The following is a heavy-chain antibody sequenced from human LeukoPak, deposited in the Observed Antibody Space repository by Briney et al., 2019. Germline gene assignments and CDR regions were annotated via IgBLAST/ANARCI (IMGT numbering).Heavy chain of an antibody. Sequence: GGSLRLSCAASGFTFSSYAMSWVRQAPGKGLEWVSAISGNDGSTYSADSVKGRFTISRDDSQNTLYLQMNSLSAEDTAVYHCAKVETSGGANCYALDYWGQGTLVTVSS. D-gene: IGHD2-2*01. CDR3: AKVETSGGANCYALDY. J-gene: IGHJ4*02. CDR2: ISGNDGST. CDR1: GFTFSSYA. V-gene: IGHV3-23*01.